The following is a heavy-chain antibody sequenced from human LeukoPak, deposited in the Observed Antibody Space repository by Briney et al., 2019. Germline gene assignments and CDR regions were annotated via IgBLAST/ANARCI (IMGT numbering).Heavy chain of an antibody. CDR2: MNPNSGNT. CDR1: GYTFTNYD. Sequence: ASVKVSCKASGYTFTNYDINWVRQATGQGLKWMGWMNPNSGNTDYAQKFQGRVSLTRNTSINTAYMELSSLRSEDTAVYYCARAPSNLAAADYYYYYMDVWGKGTTVTVSS. CDR3: ARAPSNLAAADYYYYYMDV. V-gene: IGHV1-8*03. J-gene: IGHJ6*03. D-gene: IGHD6-13*01.